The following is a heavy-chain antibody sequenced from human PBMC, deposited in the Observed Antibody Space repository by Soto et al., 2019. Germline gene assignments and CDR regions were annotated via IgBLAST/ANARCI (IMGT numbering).Heavy chain of an antibody. CDR1: GYTFTTYD. V-gene: IGHV1-3*01. CDR2: INAGNGNT. CDR3: ARDSGGMDV. J-gene: IGHJ6*02. Sequence: ASVKVSCKASGYTFTTYDFNWVRQAPGQGLEWMGWINAGNGNTKYSQKFQGRVTITRDTSASTAYMELSSLRSEDTAVYYCARDSGGMDVWGQGTTVTVSS.